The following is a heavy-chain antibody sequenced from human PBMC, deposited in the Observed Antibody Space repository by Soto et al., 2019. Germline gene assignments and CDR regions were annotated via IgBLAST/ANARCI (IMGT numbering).Heavy chain of an antibody. CDR1: GYTFTNFD. V-gene: IGHV1-8*01. J-gene: IGHJ6*02. Sequence: QVHLVQSGAEVKKPGASVKVSCKTSGYTFTNFDVNWVRQATGQGREWMGWMSPNSENKGYAQKFQGRVTMTRDTSINTAYMELSSLTSEDTAVYYCARDYVLRVLEWQNTYYYYYGMDVWGQGTTVTVSS. CDR3: ARDYVLRVLEWQNTYYYYYGMDV. CDR2: MSPNSENK. D-gene: IGHD3-3*01.